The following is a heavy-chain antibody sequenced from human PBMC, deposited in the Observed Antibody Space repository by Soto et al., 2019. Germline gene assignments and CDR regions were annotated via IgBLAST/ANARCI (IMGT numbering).Heavy chain of an antibody. V-gene: IGHV3-48*01. CDR2: ISSSSSTI. J-gene: IGHJ4*02. Sequence: GGSLRLSCAASGFTFSSYSMNWVRQAPGKGLEWVSYISSSSSTIYYADSVKGRFTISRDNAKNSLYLQMNSLRAEDTAVYYCAGGPLKGFGEPYYFDYWGQGTLVTVSS. D-gene: IGHD3-10*01. CDR1: GFTFSSYS. CDR3: AGGPLKGFGEPYYFDY.